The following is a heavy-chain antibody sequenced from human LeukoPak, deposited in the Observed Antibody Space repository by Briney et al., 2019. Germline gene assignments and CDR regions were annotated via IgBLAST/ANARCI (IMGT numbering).Heavy chain of an antibody. CDR1: GVSISSYY. V-gene: IGHV4-59*01. CDR2: IFHSGTT. D-gene: IGHD5-18*01. Sequence: PSGTLSLTCTVSGVSISSYYWSWIRQPPGQGLEWIGYIFHSGTTNYNPSLKSRVTISVDTSKNQFSLKLSSVTAADTAVYYCARDRYIFAGPDAYDYVDVWGKGTTVTTSS. J-gene: IGHJ6*03. CDR3: ARDRYIFAGPDAYDYVDV.